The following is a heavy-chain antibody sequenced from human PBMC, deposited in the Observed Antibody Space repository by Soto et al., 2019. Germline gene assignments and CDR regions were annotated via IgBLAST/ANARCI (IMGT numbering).Heavy chain of an antibody. J-gene: IGHJ3*02. CDR3: ARGKRSYITMIVVAYAFDI. Sequence: SMKVSCKASGYTFTGYYMHWVRRAPGQGLEWMGWINPNSGGTNYAQKFQGRVTMTRDTSISTAYMELSRLRSDDTAVYYCARGKRSYITMIVVAYAFDIWGQGTMVTVSS. D-gene: IGHD3-22*01. CDR1: GYTFTGYY. CDR2: INPNSGGT. V-gene: IGHV1-2*02.